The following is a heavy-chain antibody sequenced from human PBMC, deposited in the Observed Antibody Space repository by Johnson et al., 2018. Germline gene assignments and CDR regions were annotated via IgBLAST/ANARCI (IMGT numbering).Heavy chain of an antibody. CDR3: ATGHYLAGTTYSQH. Sequence: QVQLVESGGGVVQPGRSLRLSCAASGFSFSSYVMHWVRQAPGKGLEWVALISYDGRNTYYADSVKGRFTISRDNSENTLYLQMSGLRAEDTAVYFCATGHYLAGTTYSQHWGQGTLVTVSA. CDR2: ISYDGRNT. CDR1: GFSFSSYV. J-gene: IGHJ1*01. V-gene: IGHV3-33*05. D-gene: IGHD1-7*01.